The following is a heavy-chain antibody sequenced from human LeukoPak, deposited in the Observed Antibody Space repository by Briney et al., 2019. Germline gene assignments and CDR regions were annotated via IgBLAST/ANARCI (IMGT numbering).Heavy chain of an antibody. J-gene: IGHJ3*02. D-gene: IGHD2-2*01. CDR3: VSAHGGTNYAFDI. CDR1: GFTFDDYG. Sequence: PGGSLRLSCAASGFTFDDYGMSWVRQGPGKGLDWVSSINWSGGSIYYADSVKGRFTISRDNAKNSLYLQMNSLGAEDTALYYCVSAHGGTNYAFDIWGQGTMVTVSS. CDR2: INWSGGSI. V-gene: IGHV3-20*04.